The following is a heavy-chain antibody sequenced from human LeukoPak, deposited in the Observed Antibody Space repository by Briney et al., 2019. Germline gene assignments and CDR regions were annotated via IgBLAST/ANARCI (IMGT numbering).Heavy chain of an antibody. D-gene: IGHD2-2*01. J-gene: IGHJ4*02. V-gene: IGHV3-23*01. CDR3: AKFRNPGADCIDTSCYGGFDS. CDR2: FSDNGGYT. CDR1: GFTFSDYA. Sequence: GGSLRLSCRASGFTFSDYAMGWVRQAPGKGLEWVSGFSDNGGYTYYADSVKGRFTISRDNSKNTLFMQMNSLRAEDTAIYYCAKFRNPGADCIDTSCYGGFDSWGQGTLVTVSS.